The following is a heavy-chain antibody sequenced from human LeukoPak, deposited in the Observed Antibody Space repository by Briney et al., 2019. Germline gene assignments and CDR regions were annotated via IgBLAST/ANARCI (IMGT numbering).Heavy chain of an antibody. V-gene: IGHV4-38-2*02. CDR3: ARGKEVITMLRGLKPGYYFDY. CDR1: GYSISSDYY. CDR2: IYHSGST. D-gene: IGHD3-10*01. J-gene: IGHJ4*02. Sequence: SETLSLTCTVSGYSISSDYYWGWVRQPPGKGLEWIGSIYHSGSTYYNPSLKSRVTISVDTSKNQFSLKLTSVTAADTAVYYCARGKEVITMLRGLKPGYYFDYWGQGTLVTVFS.